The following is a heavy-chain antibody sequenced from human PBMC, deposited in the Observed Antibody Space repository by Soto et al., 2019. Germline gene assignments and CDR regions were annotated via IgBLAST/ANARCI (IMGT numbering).Heavy chain of an antibody. CDR2: TYYRSKWYS. Sequence: PSQTLSLTCAISGDSVSSNSAAGNWIRQSPSRGLEWLGRTYYRSKWYSDYAVSVKSRITINPDTSKNQFSLQLNSVTPEDTAVYYCARDVYDFWSGYYRSIGFDYWGQGTLVTVSS. J-gene: IGHJ4*02. D-gene: IGHD3-3*01. CDR3: ARDVYDFWSGYYRSIGFDY. V-gene: IGHV6-1*01. CDR1: GDSVSSNSAA.